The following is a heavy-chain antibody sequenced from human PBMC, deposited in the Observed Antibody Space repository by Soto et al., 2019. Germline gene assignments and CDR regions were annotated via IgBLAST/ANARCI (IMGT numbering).Heavy chain of an antibody. D-gene: IGHD4-17*01. CDR1: GFTFSTYG. CDR2: ISSSSRTI. CDR3: AGDLKKYGDSPRGFDY. Sequence: EVQLVDSGGGLVQPGGSLRLSCAASGFTFSTYGMNWVRQAPGKGLEWLSYISSSSRTIYYADSVKGRFTISRDNADNSLFLQMNSLRAEDTAVYYCAGDLKKYGDSPRGFDYWGQGTLVTVSS. V-gene: IGHV3-48*01. J-gene: IGHJ4*02.